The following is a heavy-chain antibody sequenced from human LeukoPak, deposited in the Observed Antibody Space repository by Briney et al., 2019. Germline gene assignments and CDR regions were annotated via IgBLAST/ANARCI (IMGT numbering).Heavy chain of an antibody. D-gene: IGHD2-8*01. V-gene: IGHV3-13*01. Sequence: GGSLRLSCAASGFTFSSYDMHWVRQATGKGLEWVLAIGTAGDTYYPGSVKGRFTISRENAKNSLYLQMNSLRAGDTAVYYCARNLEYCTNGVCYNWFDPWGQGTLVTVSS. CDR2: IGTAGDT. J-gene: IGHJ5*02. CDR3: ARNLEYCTNGVCYNWFDP. CDR1: GFTFSSYD.